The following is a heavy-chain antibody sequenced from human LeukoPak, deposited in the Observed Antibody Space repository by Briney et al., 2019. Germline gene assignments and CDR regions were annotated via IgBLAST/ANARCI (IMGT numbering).Heavy chain of an antibody. V-gene: IGHV4-59*08. CDR3: ARHSGSGLIYYFDY. CDR2: IYYSGST. D-gene: IGHD2-15*01. Sequence: PSETLSLTCTVSGGSISGYYWSWIRQPPGKGLEWIGYIYYSGSTNYNPSLKSRVTISVDTSKNQFSLKLSSVTAADTAVYYCARHSGSGLIYYFDYWGQGTLVTVSS. CDR1: GGSISGYY. J-gene: IGHJ4*02.